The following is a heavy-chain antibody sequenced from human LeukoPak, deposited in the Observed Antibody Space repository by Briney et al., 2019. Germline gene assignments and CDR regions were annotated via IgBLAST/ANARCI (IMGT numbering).Heavy chain of an antibody. CDR1: GFTLSSYW. D-gene: IGHD1-14*01. J-gene: IGHJ4*02. CDR3: AKVGTTHIRSYFDL. CDR2: INTDGTVT. Sequence: PGGSLRLSCAASGFTLSSYWMHWVRQVPGKGLVWVSHINTDGTVTHYADSVKGRFTISRDNAKNTLYLQMNDLGAEDTAVYYCAKVGTTHIRSYFDLWGQGTLVTVSS. V-gene: IGHV3-74*01.